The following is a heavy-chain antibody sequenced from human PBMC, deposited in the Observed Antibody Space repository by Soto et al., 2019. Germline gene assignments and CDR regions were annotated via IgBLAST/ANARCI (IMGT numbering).Heavy chain of an antibody. D-gene: IGHD5-12*01. V-gene: IGHV1-69*02. Sequence: QVQLVQSGAEVKKPGSSVKVSCKASGGSFSSYTFSWVRQAPGQGLEWMGRIIPTLHIANYAQKFQGRVTITADESTGTDYMELSSLRSDDTAVYYCARHIGMATVLDYWGQGTLVTFSS. CDR2: IIPTLHIA. CDR3: ARHIGMATVLDY. J-gene: IGHJ4*02. CDR1: GGSFSSYT.